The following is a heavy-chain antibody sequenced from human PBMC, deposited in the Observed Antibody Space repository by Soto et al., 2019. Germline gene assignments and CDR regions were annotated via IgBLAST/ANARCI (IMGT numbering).Heavy chain of an antibody. V-gene: IGHV1-46*01. CDR2: INPSGGST. D-gene: IGHD3-16*02. J-gene: IGHJ6*02. CDR1: GYTFTSYY. CDR3: ARALNYVWGSYRPLYYYYYGMDV. Sequence: ASVKVSCKASGYTFTSYYMHWVRQAPGQGLEWMGIINPSGGSTSYAQKLQGRVTMTRDTSTSTVYMELSSLRSEDTAVYYCARALNYVWGSYRPLYYYYYGMDVWGQGTTVTVSS.